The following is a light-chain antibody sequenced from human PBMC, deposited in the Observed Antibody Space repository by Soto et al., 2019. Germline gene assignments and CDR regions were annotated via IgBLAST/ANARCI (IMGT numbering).Light chain of an antibody. V-gene: IGKV3-20*01. CDR1: QSVSSSY. Sequence: IVLTQSPGTLSLSPGERATLCCRASQSVSSSYLAWYQQKPGQAPRLLIYGASSRATGIPDRFSGSGSGTDFTLTISRLEPEDFAVYYCQQYGSSPFGPGTKVDIK. CDR3: QQYGSSP. CDR2: GAS. J-gene: IGKJ3*01.